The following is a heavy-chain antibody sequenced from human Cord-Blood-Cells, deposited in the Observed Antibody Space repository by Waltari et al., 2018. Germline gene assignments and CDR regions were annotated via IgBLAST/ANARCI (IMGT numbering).Heavy chain of an antibody. D-gene: IGHD6-13*01. V-gene: IGHV1-2*02. J-gene: IGHJ4*02. CDR3: ARSPVIAAAGIPLDY. Sequence: QVQLVQSGAEVKKPGASVKVSCKASGYTFNGHYMLWVRRAPGKGLEWMGWINPNSGGTKYAQKFQGRVTMTRDTSISTAYMELSRLRSDDTAVYYCARSPVIAAAGIPLDYWGQGTLVTVSS. CDR1: GYTFNGHY. CDR2: INPNSGGT.